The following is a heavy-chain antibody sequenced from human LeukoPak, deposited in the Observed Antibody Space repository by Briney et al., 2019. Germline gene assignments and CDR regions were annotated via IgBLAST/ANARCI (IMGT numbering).Heavy chain of an antibody. J-gene: IGHJ4*02. CDR2: ISDSGSPI. Sequence: GGSLRLSCAASGFSFSDHSMSWVRQVPGRGLEWVSFISDSGSPIYYADSVRGRFTISRDNADNSLNLQMNSLRAEESAVYYCARHQRSSQYYFDYWGQGVLVTVSS. CDR3: ARHQRSSQYYFDY. CDR1: GFSFSDHS. V-gene: IGHV3-48*01.